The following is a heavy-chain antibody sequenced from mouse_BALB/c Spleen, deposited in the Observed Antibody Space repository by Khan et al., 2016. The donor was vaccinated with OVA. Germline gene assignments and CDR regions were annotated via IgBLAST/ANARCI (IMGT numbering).Heavy chain of an antibody. CDR1: GFTFSSYG. CDR2: INSNGGSP. V-gene: IGHV5-6-3*01. CDR3: ARMARTIN. J-gene: IGHJ2*01. Sequence: EVELVESGGGLVQPGGSLKLSCAASGFTFSSYGMSWVRQTPDKRLELVATINSNGGSPSYPDSVKGRFAISRDNARNTLYLQMSSLKAEDTGRYYCARMARTINWGQGTTLTGSS.